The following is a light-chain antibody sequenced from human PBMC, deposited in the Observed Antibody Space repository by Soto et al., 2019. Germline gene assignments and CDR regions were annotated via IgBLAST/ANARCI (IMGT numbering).Light chain of an antibody. CDR2: GDN. Sequence: QSALTQPASVSGAPGQRVSISCTGSTSNIGAPYDVHWYQHLPGTAPKLLIYGDNNRPSGVPDRFSGSKSGTSASLAITRLQAEDEADYYGQSYDISLHNYVFGTGTKVTVL. V-gene: IGLV1-40*01. CDR3: QSYDISLHNYV. J-gene: IGLJ1*01. CDR1: TSNIGAPYD.